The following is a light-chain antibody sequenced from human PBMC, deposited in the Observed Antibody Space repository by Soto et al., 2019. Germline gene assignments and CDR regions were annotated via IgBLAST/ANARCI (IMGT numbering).Light chain of an antibody. J-gene: IGKJ2*01. Sequence: DIVMTQSPDSLTVFLGERATITCKSSQSVLYSSNNKNYIAWYQQKPGQPPKLLIYWASSREPGVPDRFSGSGSGTDFTRTIRNLQAEDVAAYYCQQYYNIPHTFGQGTKLEIK. V-gene: IGKV4-1*01. CDR3: QQYYNIPHT. CDR1: QSVLYSSNNKNY. CDR2: WAS.